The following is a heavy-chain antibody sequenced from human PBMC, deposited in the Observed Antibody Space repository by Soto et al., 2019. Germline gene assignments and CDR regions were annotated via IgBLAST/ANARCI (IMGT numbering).Heavy chain of an antibody. CDR2: ISSSSTI. CDR3: ARGRGYYMNAFDI. D-gene: IGHD3-3*01. CDR1: GFTFSSYS. J-gene: IGHJ3*02. Sequence: LRLSCAASGFTFSSYSMNWVRQAPGKGLEWVSYISSSSTIYYADSVKGRFTISRDNAKNSLYLQMNSLRDEDTAVYYCARGRGYYMNAFDIWGQGTMVTVSS. V-gene: IGHV3-48*02.